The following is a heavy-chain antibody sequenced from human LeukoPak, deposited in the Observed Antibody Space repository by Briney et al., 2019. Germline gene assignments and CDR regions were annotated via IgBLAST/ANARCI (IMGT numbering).Heavy chain of an antibody. J-gene: IGHJ5*02. D-gene: IGHD3-22*01. CDR3: ARVNYYDPPGVRSWFDP. CDR2: IFYSGST. CDR1: GGSISSSSYY. V-gene: IGHV4-39*07. Sequence: SETLSLTCTVSGGSISSSSYYWGWIRQPPGKGLEWIGSIFYSGSTYYNPSLKSRVTISVDTSKNQFSLKLSSVTAADTAVYYCARVNYYDPPGVRSWFDPWGQGTLVTVSS.